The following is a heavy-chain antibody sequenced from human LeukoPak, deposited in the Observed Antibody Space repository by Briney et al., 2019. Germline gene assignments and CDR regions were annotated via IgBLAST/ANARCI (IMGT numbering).Heavy chain of an antibody. V-gene: IGHV3-23*01. CDR3: AKQSYARSLGE. Sequence: GGSLRLSCAASRFTFSTYAMSWVRQAPGKGLEWVSAISGSGGSTYYADSVKGRFTVSRDNSKNTLYLQMSSLRVEDTAIYYCAKQSYARSLGEGGPGTLVTVSS. CDR2: ISGSGGST. J-gene: IGHJ4*02. CDR1: RFTFSTYA. D-gene: IGHD3-10*02.